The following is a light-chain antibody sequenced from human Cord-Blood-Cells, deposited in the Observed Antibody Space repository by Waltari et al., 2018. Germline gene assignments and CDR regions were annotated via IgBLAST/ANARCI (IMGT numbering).Light chain of an antibody. CDR2: EVS. Sequence: QSALTQPPSASGSPGQSVTISCTGTSSDVGGYNYVSWYQQHPGKAPKLMIYEVSKRPSGVSDRLSGSKACHPASLTVSGLQAEDEADYYWRSYAGRHNPYVFGTGTKVTVL. CDR3: RSYAGRHNPYV. CDR1: SSDVGGYNY. J-gene: IGLJ1*01. V-gene: IGLV2-8*01.